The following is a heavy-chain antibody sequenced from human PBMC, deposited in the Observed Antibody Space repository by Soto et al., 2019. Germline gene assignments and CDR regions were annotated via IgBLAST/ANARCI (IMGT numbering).Heavy chain of an antibody. Sequence: QVQLVQSGAEVKKPGASVKVSFKASGYTFTSYGISWVRQAPGQGVEWMGWISAYNGNTNYAQKLQGRVNMTTDTSTSTAYMELRGLRSDDTAVYYCARDRGNYGMDVWGQGTTVTVSS. CDR2: ISAYNGNT. CDR3: ARDRGNYGMDV. D-gene: IGHD6-13*01. CDR1: GYTFTSYG. V-gene: IGHV1-18*04. J-gene: IGHJ6*02.